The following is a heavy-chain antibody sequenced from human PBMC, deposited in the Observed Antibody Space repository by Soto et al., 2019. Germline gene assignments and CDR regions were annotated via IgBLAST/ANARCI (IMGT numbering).Heavy chain of an antibody. CDR1: GFTFSSYA. Sequence: GGSLRLSCAASGFTFSSYAMSWVRQAPGKGLEWVSAISGSGGSTYYADSVKGRFTISRDNSKNTLYLQMNSLRAEDTAVYYCAGLSSGSSTTGSGWGQGTLVTVSS. D-gene: IGHD1-26*01. J-gene: IGHJ4*02. CDR2: ISGSGGST. CDR3: AGLSSGSSTTGSG. V-gene: IGHV3-23*01.